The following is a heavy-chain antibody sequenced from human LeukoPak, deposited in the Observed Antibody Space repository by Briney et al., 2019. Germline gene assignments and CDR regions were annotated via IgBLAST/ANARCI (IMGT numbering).Heavy chain of an antibody. D-gene: IGHD1-26*01. CDR2: INPSGGST. CDR3: ARDAMDSRSNTADAFDI. CDR1: GYTFTGYY. Sequence: ASVKVSCKASGYTFTGYYMHWVRQAPGQGLEWMGIINPSGGSTSYAQKFQGRVTMTRDTSTSTVYMELSSLRSEDTAVYYCARDAMDSRSNTADAFDIWGQGTMVTVSS. V-gene: IGHV1-46*01. J-gene: IGHJ3*02.